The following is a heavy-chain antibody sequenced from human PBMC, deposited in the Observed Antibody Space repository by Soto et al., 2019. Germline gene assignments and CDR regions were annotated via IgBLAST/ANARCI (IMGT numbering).Heavy chain of an antibody. CDR1: GFPFGSYA. D-gene: IGHD3-3*01. J-gene: IGHJ6*02. CDR3: VKGNYDFWSGPYGMDV. Sequence: GGSLRLPCSSSGFPFGSYAMHWVRQTPGKGLEYVSAISSNGGSTYYADSVKGRFTISRDNSKNTLYLQMSSLRAEDTAVYYCVKGNYDFWSGPYGMDVWGQGTTVTVSS. CDR2: ISSNGGST. V-gene: IGHV3-64D*06.